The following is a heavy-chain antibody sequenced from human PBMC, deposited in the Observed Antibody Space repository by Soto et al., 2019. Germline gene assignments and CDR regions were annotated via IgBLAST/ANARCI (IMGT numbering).Heavy chain of an antibody. D-gene: IGHD3-10*01. Sequence: PGESLKISCKGSGYSFTSYWISWVRQMPGNGLEWMGRIDPSDTYTNYSQSFQGHVTISADKPISTAYLQWSSLKASDTAMYYCARRNTMVRGGNYGMDVWGQGTTVTVSS. CDR3: ARRNTMVRGGNYGMDV. J-gene: IGHJ6*02. CDR2: IDPSDTYT. CDR1: GYSFTSYW. V-gene: IGHV5-10-1*01.